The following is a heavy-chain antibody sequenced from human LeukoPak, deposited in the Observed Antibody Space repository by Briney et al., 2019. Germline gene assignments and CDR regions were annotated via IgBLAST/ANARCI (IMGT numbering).Heavy chain of an antibody. J-gene: IGHJ4*02. D-gene: IGHD6-19*01. CDR3: AKSVGWVKYYFDY. Sequence: GGSLRLSCGVSGFTFSTYSMNWVRQAPGKGLEWVSDISGSGGVTHYADSAKGRFTISRDNSKNTLYLQMNSLRAEDTAVYYCAKSVGWVKYYFDYWGQGTLVTVSS. CDR1: GFTFSTYS. V-gene: IGHV3-23*01. CDR2: ISGSGGVT.